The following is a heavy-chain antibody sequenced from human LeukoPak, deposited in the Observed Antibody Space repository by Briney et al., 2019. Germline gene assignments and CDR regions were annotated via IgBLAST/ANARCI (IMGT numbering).Heavy chain of an antibody. CDR1: GFTFGDHA. V-gene: IGHV3-49*04. CDR3: ARGPIQLWIHNAMDV. CDR2: IRSKAYSGTT. D-gene: IGHD5-18*01. J-gene: IGHJ6*02. Sequence: GGSLRLSCTGSGFTFGDHAMSWVRQAPGKGLEGVGFIRSKAYSGTTEYAASVKGRFTISRDDSASIAYLQMNSLRTEDTAVYYCARGPIQLWIHNAMDVWGQGTTVTVSS.